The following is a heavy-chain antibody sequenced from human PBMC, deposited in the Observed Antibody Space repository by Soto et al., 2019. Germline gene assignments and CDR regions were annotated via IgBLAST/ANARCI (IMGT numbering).Heavy chain of an antibody. V-gene: IGHV4-59*01. CDR2: IYYSGST. J-gene: IGHJ4*02. Sequence: LTCTVSGGSISSYYWSWIRQPPGKGLEWIGYIYYSGSTNYDPSLKSRVTISVVTSKNQFSLKLSSVTAADTAVYYCARAQGAYGDYDIDYWGQGTLVTVSS. CDR1: GGSISSYY. CDR3: ARAQGAYGDYDIDY. D-gene: IGHD4-17*01.